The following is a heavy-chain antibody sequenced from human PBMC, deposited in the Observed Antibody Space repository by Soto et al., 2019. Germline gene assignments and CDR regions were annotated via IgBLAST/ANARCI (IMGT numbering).Heavy chain of an antibody. CDR1: GFTFSSYA. V-gene: IGHV3-30*18. CDR3: AKAPTGRDYSTYFQH. Sequence: GGSLRLSCAASGFTFSSYAITWVRQAPGKGLEWVAVISYDGSNKYYADSVKGRFTISRDNSKNTLYLQMNSLRAEDTAVYYCAKAPTGRDYSTYFQHWGQGTLVTVSS. CDR2: ISYDGSNK. D-gene: IGHD4-4*01. J-gene: IGHJ1*01.